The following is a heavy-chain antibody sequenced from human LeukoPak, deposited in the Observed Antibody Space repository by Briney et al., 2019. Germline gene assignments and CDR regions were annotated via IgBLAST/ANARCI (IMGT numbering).Heavy chain of an antibody. V-gene: IGHV3-48*03. CDR3: ARADYYDSGSFYPLNF. CDR1: GFTFSSYE. CDR2: ISSSGSSI. D-gene: IGHD3-10*01. Sequence: HAGGSLRLSCAASGFTFSSYEMNWVRQAPGEGLEWVSYISSSGSSIYYADSVKGRFTISRDNAKNSLYLQMNSLRAEDTAVFYCARADYYDSGSFYPLNFWGQGTLVTVSS. J-gene: IGHJ4*02.